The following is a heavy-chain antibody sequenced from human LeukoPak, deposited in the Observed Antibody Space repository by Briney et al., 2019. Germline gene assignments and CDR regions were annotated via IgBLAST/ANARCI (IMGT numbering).Heavy chain of an antibody. CDR2: ISGSGGTT. D-gene: IGHD1-1*01. J-gene: IGHJ4*02. CDR3: AKDMPGTISAHYFDY. CDR1: GFTFSSYA. V-gene: IGHV3-23*01. Sequence: PGGSLRLSCTASGFTFSSYAMSWVRQAPGKGLEWVSAISGSGGTTYYADSVKGRFTISRDNSKNTLYLQMNSLRAEDTAVYYCAKDMPGTISAHYFDYWGQGTLVTVSS.